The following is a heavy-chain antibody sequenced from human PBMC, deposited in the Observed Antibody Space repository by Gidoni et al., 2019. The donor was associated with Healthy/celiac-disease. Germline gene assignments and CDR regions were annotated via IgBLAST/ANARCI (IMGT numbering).Heavy chain of an antibody. V-gene: IGHV3-7*01. J-gene: IGHJ4*02. CDR2: IKQDGSEK. Sequence: VQLVESGGGLVQHGGFLRLSCAASGFTFSSYWLSWVRQAPGKGLEWVANIKQDGSEKYYVDSVKGRFTISRDNAKNSLYLQMNSLRAEDTAVYYCARGDRISGWYFDYWGQGTLVTVSS. D-gene: IGHD6-19*01. CDR1: GFTFSSYW. CDR3: ARGDRISGWYFDY.